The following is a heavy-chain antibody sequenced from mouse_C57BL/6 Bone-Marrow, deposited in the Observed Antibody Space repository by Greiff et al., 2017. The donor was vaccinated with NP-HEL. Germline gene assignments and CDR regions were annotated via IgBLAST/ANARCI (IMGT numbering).Heavy chain of an antibody. CDR2: ISRGSSTI. CDR3: ARNDGYYVDAMDY. D-gene: IGHD2-3*01. Sequence: EVQGVESGGGLVKPGGSLKLSCAASGFTFRDYGMHWVRPAPEKGLEWVAYISRGSSTIYYADTVKGRFTISRDNAKNTLFLQMTSLRSEDTAMYYCARNDGYYVDAMDYWGQGTSVTVSS. V-gene: IGHV5-17*01. CDR1: GFTFRDYG. J-gene: IGHJ4*01.